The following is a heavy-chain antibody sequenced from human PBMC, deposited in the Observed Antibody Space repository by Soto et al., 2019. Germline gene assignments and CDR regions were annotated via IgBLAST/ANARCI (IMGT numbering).Heavy chain of an antibody. D-gene: IGHD2-2*01. J-gene: IGHJ4*02. V-gene: IGHV4-38-2*01. CDR2: IYQSGKT. CDR3: ARIYCSSVSCSKDY. CDR1: GFPVSYGYY. Sequence: KSSETLSLTCGVSGFPVSYGYYWGWIRQPPGKGLEWLGSIYQSGKTYYNPSLKSRLTLSMDTSKNEFSVRLRSLTAADTAVYFCARIYCSSVSCSKDYWGPGLKLTVSS.